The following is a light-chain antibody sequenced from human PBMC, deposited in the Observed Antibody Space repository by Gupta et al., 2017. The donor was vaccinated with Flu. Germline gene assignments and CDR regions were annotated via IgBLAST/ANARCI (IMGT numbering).Light chain of an antibody. CDR1: RDVSTW. J-gene: IGKJ3*01. V-gene: IGKV1-5*03. Sequence: DVQMTQTPSTLSASIGDRVTLTCRASRDVSTWLAWYKQQPGKAPILLVLKKSWLDTGVPARFSVMGSETEFTLTITGLQPDDFGTYYCQQEHNFPITFGRGTTVDI. CDR3: QQEHNFPIT. CDR2: KKS.